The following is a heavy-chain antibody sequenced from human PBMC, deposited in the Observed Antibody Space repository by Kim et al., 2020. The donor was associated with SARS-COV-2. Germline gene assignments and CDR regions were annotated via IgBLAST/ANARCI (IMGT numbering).Heavy chain of an antibody. D-gene: IGHD3-3*01. CDR3: TTSPLFYDFWSGYRGDYYYGMDV. Sequence: GGSLRLSCAASGFTFSNAWMSWVRQAPGKGLEWVGRIKSKTDGGTTDYAAPVKGRFTISRDDSKNTLYLQMNSLKTEDTAVYYCTTSPLFYDFWSGYRGDYYYGMDVWGQGTTVTVSS. J-gene: IGHJ6*02. CDR2: IKSKTDGGTT. CDR1: GFTFSNAW. V-gene: IGHV3-15*01.